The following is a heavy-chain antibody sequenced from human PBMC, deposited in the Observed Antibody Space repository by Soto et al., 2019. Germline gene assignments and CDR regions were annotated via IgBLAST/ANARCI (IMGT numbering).Heavy chain of an antibody. Sequence: EVPLVESGGGLVKPGGSLRLSCAASGFTFTRFRMNWVRQAPGKGLEWVSSISSTTNYIYYGDSMKGRFTISRDNAKNSLYLEMNSRRAEDTAVYYCARESEDLTSNFDYWGQGTLVTVSS. CDR2: ISSTTNYI. CDR1: GFTFTRFR. J-gene: IGHJ4*02. CDR3: ARESEDLTSNFDY. V-gene: IGHV3-21*06.